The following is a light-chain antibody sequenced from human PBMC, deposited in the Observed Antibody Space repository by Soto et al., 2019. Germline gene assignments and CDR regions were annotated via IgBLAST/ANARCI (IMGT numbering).Light chain of an antibody. Sequence: SSLSAYVGGRVTITCRASQGISNDLAWYQQKPGKAPKLLIYAASTLQSGVPSRFSGSGSGIDFTLTSRRLQPEDFATYCSAQLNNYPISFADGTRLEI. CDR3: AQLNNYPIS. CDR2: AAS. V-gene: IGKV1-9*01. CDR1: QGISND. J-gene: IGKJ5*01.